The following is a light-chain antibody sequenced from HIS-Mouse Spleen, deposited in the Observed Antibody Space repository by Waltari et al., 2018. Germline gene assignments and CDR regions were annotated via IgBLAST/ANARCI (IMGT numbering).Light chain of an antibody. J-gene: IGLJ2*01. CDR3: SSYAGSNSWV. CDR1: SSDVGGYNY. CDR2: EVS. Sequence: QSALTQPPSASGSPGQSVPISCTGTSSDVGGYNYVSWYQQHPGKAPKLMIYEVSKRPTGVPDRFSGSKSGNTASLTVSGLQAEDEADYYCSSYAGSNSWVFGGGTKLTVL. V-gene: IGLV2-8*01.